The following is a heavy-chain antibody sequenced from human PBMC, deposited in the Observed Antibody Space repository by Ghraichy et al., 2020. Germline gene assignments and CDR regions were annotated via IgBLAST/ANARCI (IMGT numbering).Heavy chain of an antibody. V-gene: IGHV1-24*01. CDR3: AAFYGSGSSLDY. J-gene: IGHJ4*02. CDR1: GYTLTELS. Sequence: ASVKVSCKVSGYTLTELSMHWVRQAPGKGLEWMGGFDPEDGETIYAQKFQGRVTMTEDTSTDTAYMELSSLRSEDTAVYYCAAFYGSGSSLDYWGQGTLVTVSS. D-gene: IGHD3-10*01. CDR2: FDPEDGET.